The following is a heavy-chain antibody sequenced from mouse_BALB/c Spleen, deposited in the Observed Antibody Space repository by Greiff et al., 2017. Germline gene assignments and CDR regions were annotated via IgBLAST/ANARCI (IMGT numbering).Heavy chain of an antibody. V-gene: IGHV3-8*02. CDR1: GDSITSGY. J-gene: IGHJ4*01. Sequence: EVKVVESGPSLVKPSQTLSLTCSVTGDSITSGYWNWIRKFPGNKLEYMGYISYSGSTYYNPSLKSRISITRDTSKNQYYLQLNSVTTEDTATYYCARWNYDYADYAMDYWGQGTSVTVSS. CDR2: ISYSGST. D-gene: IGHD2-4*01. CDR3: ARWNYDYADYAMDY.